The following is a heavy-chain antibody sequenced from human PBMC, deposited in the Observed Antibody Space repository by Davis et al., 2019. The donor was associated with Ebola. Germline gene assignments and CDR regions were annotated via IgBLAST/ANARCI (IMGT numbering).Heavy chain of an antibody. CDR1: GFTFSSYG. V-gene: IGHV3-15*01. D-gene: IGHD3-10*01. Sequence: GESLKISCAASGFTFSSYGMHWVRQAPGKGLEWVGRINSKSEGETIEYAAPVRGRFTISRDDSKNALFLQMNSLKTEDTGTYYCTTDKWFVYYRNGVDVWGQGATVTVSS. J-gene: IGHJ6*02. CDR2: INSKSEGETI. CDR3: TTDKWFVYYRNGVDV.